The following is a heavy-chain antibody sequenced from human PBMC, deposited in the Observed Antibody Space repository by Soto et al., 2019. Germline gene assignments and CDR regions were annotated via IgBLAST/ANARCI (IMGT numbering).Heavy chain of an antibody. Sequence: QVLLVQSGAEVKKPGASVKVSCEASGYTFIDYYMHWVRQAPGQGFEWMGRISPKSGGTNYAQKFQGRVTMTWDTSLNTAYMELSSLISGDTAVYYCARPPGYISDWYYFDLWGQGTLVTVSS. V-gene: IGHV1-2*02. CDR2: ISPKSGGT. J-gene: IGHJ4*02. CDR3: ARPPGYISDWYYFDL. CDR1: GYTFIDYY. D-gene: IGHD3-9*01.